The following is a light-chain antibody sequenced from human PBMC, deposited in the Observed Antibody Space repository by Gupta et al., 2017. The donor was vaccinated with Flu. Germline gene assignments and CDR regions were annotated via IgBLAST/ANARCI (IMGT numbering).Light chain of an antibody. V-gene: IGLV3-19*01. Sequence: TCQGDSLRSYYASWYQQKPGQAPLLVIYDKANRPSGIPDRFSGSASGDTASLTITGAQAEDEADYYCSSWDSSANQWVFGGGTKLTVL. CDR3: SSWDSSANQWV. CDR1: SLRSYY. CDR2: DKA. J-gene: IGLJ3*02.